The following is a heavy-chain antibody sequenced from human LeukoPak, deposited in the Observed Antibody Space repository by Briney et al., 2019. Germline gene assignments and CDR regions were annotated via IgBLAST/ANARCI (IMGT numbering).Heavy chain of an antibody. J-gene: IGHJ4*02. CDR1: GGSISSGGYY. V-gene: IGHV4-30-2*01. CDR3: ARDGVEGYYGSGSYYTPNFDY. D-gene: IGHD3-10*01. CDR2: IYHSGST. Sequence: PSETLSLTCTVSGGSISSGGYYWSWIRQPPGKGLEWIVYIYHSGSTYYNPSLKGRVTISVDRSKNQFSLKLSSVTAADTAVYYCARDGVEGYYGSGSYYTPNFDYWGQGTLVTVSS.